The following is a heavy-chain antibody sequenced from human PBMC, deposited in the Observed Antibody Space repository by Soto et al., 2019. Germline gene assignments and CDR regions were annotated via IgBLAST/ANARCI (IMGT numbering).Heavy chain of an antibody. D-gene: IGHD6-6*01. V-gene: IGHV5-51*01. CDR1: GYSFSSYW. J-gene: IGHJ5*02. CDR2: IYPGDSDT. CDR3: ATEDSSSTETRCDP. Sequence: PGESLKISCKGSGYSFSSYWIAWVRQMPGKGLEWMGIIYPGDSDTRYSPSFQGQVTISADKSNNTAYLQWSSLKASDTAMYYWATEDSSSTETRCDPWGQGSLVTVSS.